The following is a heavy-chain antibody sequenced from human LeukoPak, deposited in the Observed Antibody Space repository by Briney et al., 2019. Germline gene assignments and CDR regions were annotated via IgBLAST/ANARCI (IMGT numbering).Heavy chain of an antibody. Sequence: SETLSLTCTVSGYSISSDYYWGWIRQPPGKGLEWIGSIHHSGRTYYNPSLKSRVTISVDTSKNQFSLKLSSVTAADTAVYYCARVAAKSPFHYWGQGTLVAVSS. D-gene: IGHD6-25*01. CDR1: GYSISSDYY. J-gene: IGHJ4*02. V-gene: IGHV4-38-2*02. CDR3: ARVAAKSPFHY. CDR2: IHHSGRT.